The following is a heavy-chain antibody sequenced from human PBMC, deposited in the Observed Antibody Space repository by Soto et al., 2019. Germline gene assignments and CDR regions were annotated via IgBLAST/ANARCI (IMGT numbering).Heavy chain of an antibody. CDR3: ASARYCSSTSCYTGDYYYYYGMDV. CDR1: GGTFSSYA. J-gene: IGHJ6*02. Sequence: GASVKVSCKASGGTFSSYAISWVRQAPGQGLEWMGGIIPIFGTANYAQKFQGRVTITADKSTSTAYMELSSLRSEDTAVYYCASARYCSSTSCYTGDYYYYYGMDVWGQGTTVTVSS. V-gene: IGHV1-69*06. D-gene: IGHD2-2*02. CDR2: IIPIFGTA.